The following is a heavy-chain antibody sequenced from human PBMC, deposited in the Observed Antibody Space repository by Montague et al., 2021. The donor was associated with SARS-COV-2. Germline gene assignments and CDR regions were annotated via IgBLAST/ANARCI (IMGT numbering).Heavy chain of an antibody. J-gene: IGHJ4*02. Sequence: SETLSLTCTVSGGSISSSSYYWGWIRQPPGKGLEWIGSIYYSGNTYYNPSLKSRVTISVDTSKNQFSLKLSSVTAADTAVYYCAREGGWLSRGSYYFDYWGQGTLVTVSS. CDR1: GGSISSSSYY. CDR3: AREGGWLSRGSYYFDY. CDR2: IYYSGNT. V-gene: IGHV4-39*07. D-gene: IGHD3-22*01.